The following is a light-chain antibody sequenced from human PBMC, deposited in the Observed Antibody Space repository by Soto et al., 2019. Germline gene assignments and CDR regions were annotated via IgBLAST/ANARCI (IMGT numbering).Light chain of an antibody. CDR1: TSDVGGYNY. CDR2: DVS. CDR3: SSYTSSSTLVV. V-gene: IGLV2-14*01. J-gene: IGLJ2*01. Sequence: QSALTQPASVSGSPGQSITITCTGTTSDVGGYNYVSWYQQHPGKAPKLLIYDVSNRPSGVPNRFSGSMSGNTASLTISGVQAEDEADYYCSSYTSSSTLVVFGGGTKVTVL.